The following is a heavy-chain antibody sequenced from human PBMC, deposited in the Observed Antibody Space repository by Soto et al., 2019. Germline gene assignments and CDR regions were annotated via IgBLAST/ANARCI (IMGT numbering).Heavy chain of an antibody. J-gene: IGHJ3*02. CDR2: IKYSGDST. CDR1: GFTFSTYA. V-gene: IGHV3-23*01. D-gene: IGHD6-13*01. CDR3: AKVNLQRLVRGGFDI. Sequence: GGSLRLSCTSSGFTFSTYAMNWVRQAPGKGLEWVSAIKYSGDSTYYADSVKGRFTISRDNSKNTLYLQMNTLKAEDTAVYYCAKVNLQRLVRGGFDIWGQGTMVTVSS.